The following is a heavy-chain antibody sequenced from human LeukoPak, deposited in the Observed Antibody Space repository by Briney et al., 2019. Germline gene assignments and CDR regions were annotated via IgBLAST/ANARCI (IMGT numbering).Heavy chain of an antibody. Sequence: GGSLRLSCAASGFTFSNYWMHWVRQAPVKGLVWVSRINSDRSSTGYADSVKGRFTISRDNAKNTLYPQMNSLRAEDTAVYYCGRELDWLPTLDYWGQGTLVTVSS. J-gene: IGHJ4*02. CDR1: GFTFSNYW. CDR3: GRELDWLPTLDY. V-gene: IGHV3-74*01. CDR2: INSDRSST. D-gene: IGHD3-9*01.